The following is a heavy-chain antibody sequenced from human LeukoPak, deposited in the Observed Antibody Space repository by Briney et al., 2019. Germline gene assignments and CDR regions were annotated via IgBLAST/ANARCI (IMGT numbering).Heavy chain of an antibody. CDR1: GYTFTSYG. Sequence: ASVKVSCKASGYTFTSYGISWVRQAPGQGLEWMGWISSYNGNTNYAQKLQGRVTMTTDTSTSTAYMELRSLRSDDTAVYYCARTYYDFWSGYYPNWLDPWGQGTLVTVSS. CDR3: ARTYYDFWSGYYPNWLDP. D-gene: IGHD3-3*01. CDR2: ISSYNGNT. J-gene: IGHJ5*02. V-gene: IGHV1-18*01.